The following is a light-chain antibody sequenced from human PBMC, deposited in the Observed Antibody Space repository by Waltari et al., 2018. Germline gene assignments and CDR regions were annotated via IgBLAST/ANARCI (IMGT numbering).Light chain of an antibody. J-gene: IGKJ4*01. CDR1: QYITGGW. CDR3: QQYDGLVVT. V-gene: IGKV3-20*01. Sequence: EIVLTQSPGTLSLSPGERVILSCMASQYITGGWMTWYHQKPGHAPRLLIYAASTRAPGVPDRFSGSGSGTDFTLTISRLEPEDSGVYYCQQYDGLVVTFGGGTKVEIK. CDR2: AAS.